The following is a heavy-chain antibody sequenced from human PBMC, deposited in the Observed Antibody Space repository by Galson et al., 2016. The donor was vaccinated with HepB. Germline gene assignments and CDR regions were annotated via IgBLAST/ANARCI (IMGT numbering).Heavy chain of an antibody. D-gene: IGHD4-23*01. J-gene: IGHJ6*03. CDR1: EFTFSSYT. V-gene: IGHV3-64D*06. Sequence: SLRLSCAASEFTFSSYTMHWVRQAPGKGLEYVSVISDNGGSTYYADSVKGRFTISRDNSKNTLYLQMSSLRAEDTAVYYCVKEGVVTRYYYYMDVWGKGTTVTVSS. CDR3: VKEGVVTRYYYYMDV. CDR2: ISDNGGST.